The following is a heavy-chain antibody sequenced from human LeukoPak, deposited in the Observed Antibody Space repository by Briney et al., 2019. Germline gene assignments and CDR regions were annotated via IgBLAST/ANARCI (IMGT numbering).Heavy chain of an antibody. CDR3: ARCDSSGWTRYYYGMDV. J-gene: IGHJ6*02. CDR2: ISSSGSTI. CDR1: GFTFSSYE. V-gene: IGHV3-48*03. Sequence: PGGSLRLSCAASGFTFSSYEMNWVRQAPGKGLEWVSYISSSGSTIYYADSVKGRLTISRDNAKNSLYLQMNSLRAEDTAVYYCARCDSSGWTRYYYGMDVWGQGTTVTVSS. D-gene: IGHD6-19*01.